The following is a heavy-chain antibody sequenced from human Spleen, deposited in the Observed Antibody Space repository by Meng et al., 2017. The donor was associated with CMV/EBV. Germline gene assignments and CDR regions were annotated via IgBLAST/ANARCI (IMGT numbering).Heavy chain of an antibody. CDR2: IHYDGSNK. J-gene: IGHJ6*02. V-gene: IGHV3-30*02. CDR1: GFTFSNYG. CDR3: ARGYPNYYYGMDV. D-gene: IGHD2-2*02. Sequence: GESLKISCAASGFTFSNYGMHWVRQAPGKGLEWVAFIHYDGSNKYYADSVKGRFTISRDYAKNTLYVQMNSLRAEDTAVYYCARGYPNYYYGMDVWGQGTTVTSP.